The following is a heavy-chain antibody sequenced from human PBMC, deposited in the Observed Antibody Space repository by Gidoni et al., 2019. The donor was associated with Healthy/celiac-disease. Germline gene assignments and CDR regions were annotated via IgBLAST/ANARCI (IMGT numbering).Heavy chain of an antibody. CDR1: VFTFSSYS. V-gene: IGHV3-21*01. CDR2: SSSSSSYI. D-gene: IGHD4-17*01. CDR3: ARALTTVNHWYFDL. J-gene: IGHJ2*01. Sequence: EVQLVESGGGLVKPGGSLRLSCAASVFTFSSYSMNWVRQAPGKGLEWVSSSSSSSSYIYYADSGKGRFTISRDNAKNSLYLQMNSLRAEDTAVYYCARALTTVNHWYFDLWGRGTLVTVSS.